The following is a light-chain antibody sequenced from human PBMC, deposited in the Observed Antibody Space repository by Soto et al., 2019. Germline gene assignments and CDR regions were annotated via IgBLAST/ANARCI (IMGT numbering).Light chain of an antibody. Sequence: AIRMTQSPSSLSASTGDRVTITCRASQGISSYLAWYQQKPGKAPKLLIYAASTLQSGVPSRFSGSGSGTDFTLTISCLQSEDYAVYYCHQYNNWPPWTFGQGTKVDI. V-gene: IGKV1-8*01. CDR2: AAS. J-gene: IGKJ1*01. CDR3: HQYNNWPPWT. CDR1: QGISSY.